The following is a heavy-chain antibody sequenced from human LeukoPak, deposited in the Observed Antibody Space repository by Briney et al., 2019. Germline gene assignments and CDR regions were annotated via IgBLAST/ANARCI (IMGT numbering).Heavy chain of an antibody. CDR3: SRDMHGPRDY. V-gene: IGHV3-74*01. CDR1: GFILSNYW. J-gene: IGHJ4*02. CDR2: INRDGTIT. Sequence: PGGSLRLSCAASGFILSNYWIHWVRQAPGKGLVWVSRINRDGTITTYADSVKGRFTISRDNAKNTVYLQMNSLRAEDTAVYYCSRDMHGPRDYWGQGTLVTSST. D-gene: IGHD2-2*01.